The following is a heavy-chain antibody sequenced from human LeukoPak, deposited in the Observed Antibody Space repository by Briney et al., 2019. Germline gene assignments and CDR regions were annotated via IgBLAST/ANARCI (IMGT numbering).Heavy chain of an antibody. J-gene: IGHJ3*02. V-gene: IGHV3-11*01. CDR3: ARHGLVAARHAFDI. Sequence: GGSLRLSFAASGFTFSDYYMSWIRQAPGKGLEWVSYISSSGSTIYYADSVKGRFTISRDNAKNSLYLQMNSLRAEDTAVYYCARHGLVAARHAFDIWGQGTMVTVSS. CDR1: GFTFSDYY. CDR2: ISSSGSTI. D-gene: IGHD6-6*01.